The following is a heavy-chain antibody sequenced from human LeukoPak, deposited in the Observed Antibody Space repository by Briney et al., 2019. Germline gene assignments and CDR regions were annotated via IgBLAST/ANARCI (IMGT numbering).Heavy chain of an antibody. J-gene: IGHJ4*02. CDR1: GFIFSNYA. Sequence: PGGSLRLSCAASGFIFSNYAMHWVRQAPDKGLEWVALISYDGSDKYYADSVKGRFTMPRDNSKNTLYLQMNSLRAEDTAVYYCTTPGASGWHPLDYWGQGTLVTVSS. CDR3: TTPGASGWHPLDY. CDR2: ISYDGSDK. D-gene: IGHD6-19*01. V-gene: IGHV3-30*03.